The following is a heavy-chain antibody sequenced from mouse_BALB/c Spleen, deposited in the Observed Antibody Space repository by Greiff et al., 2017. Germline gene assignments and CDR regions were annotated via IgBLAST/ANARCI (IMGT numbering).Heavy chain of an antibody. V-gene: IGHV1S135*01. CDR1: GYSFTGYN. CDR3: ARWDGYFDY. J-gene: IGHJ2*01. CDR2: IDPYNGGT. Sequence: VQLKESGPELGKPGASVKISCKASGYSFTGYNMYWVKQSHRKSLEWIGYIDPYNGGTSYNQKSKGKATLTVDKSSSTAYMHLNSLTSEDSAIYYCARWDGYFDYWGQGTTLTVSS. D-gene: IGHD2-3*01.